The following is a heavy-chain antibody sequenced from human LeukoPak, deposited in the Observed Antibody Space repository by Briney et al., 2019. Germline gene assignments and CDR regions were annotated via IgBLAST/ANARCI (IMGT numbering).Heavy chain of an antibody. D-gene: IGHD6-13*01. J-gene: IGHJ4*02. Sequence: GGSLRLSCAASGLTFSSHWMTWVRQAPAKGLEWVANIKQDGSEVYYMDSVKGRFTISRDNAKNSLYLQMNSLRAEGTALYYCAKDTSGSSWYYFDYWGQGTLVTVSS. CDR3: AKDTSGSSWYYFDY. CDR1: GLTFSSHW. V-gene: IGHV3-7*03. CDR2: IKQDGSEV.